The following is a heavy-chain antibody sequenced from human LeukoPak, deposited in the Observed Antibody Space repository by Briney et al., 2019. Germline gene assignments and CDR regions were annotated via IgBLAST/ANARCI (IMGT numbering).Heavy chain of an antibody. CDR3: ARDYSGSYYGYGSEIDY. Sequence: GGSLRLSCAASGFTFDDYGMSWVRQAPGKGLEWVSGINWNGGSTGYADSVKGRFTISRDNAKNSLYLQMNSLRAEDTALYYCARDYSGSYYGYGSEIDYWGQGTLVTVSS. J-gene: IGHJ4*02. CDR1: GFTFDDYG. V-gene: IGHV3-20*04. D-gene: IGHD1-26*01. CDR2: INWNGGST.